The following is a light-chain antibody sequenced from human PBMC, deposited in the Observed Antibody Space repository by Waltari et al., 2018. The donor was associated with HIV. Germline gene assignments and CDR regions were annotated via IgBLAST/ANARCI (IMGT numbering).Light chain of an antibody. CDR3: AAWDDSLSGRYV. Sequence: QSVLTQPPSASGTSGQRVTISCSGSSSNIGSNYVYWYQQLPGTAPKLLIYMNNQRPSGVPDRFSGSKSGTSASLAISGLRSEDEADYYCAAWDDSLSGRYVFGTGTKVTVL. CDR2: MNN. CDR1: SSNIGSNY. J-gene: IGLJ1*01. V-gene: IGLV1-47*01.